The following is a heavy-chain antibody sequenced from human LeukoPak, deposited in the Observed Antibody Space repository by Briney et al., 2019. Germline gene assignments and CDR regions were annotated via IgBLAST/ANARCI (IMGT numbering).Heavy chain of an antibody. D-gene: IGHD3-10*01. V-gene: IGHV5-51*01. J-gene: IGHJ4*02. Sequence: LGESLKISCKGSGYSFTSYWIGWVRQMPGKGLEWMGIIYPGDSDTRYSPSFQGQVTISADKSISTAYLQWSSLKASDTAMYYCARTRLTTYYYGSGSHDFDYWGQGTLVTVSS. CDR1: GYSFTSYW. CDR3: ARTRLTTYYYGSGSHDFDY. CDR2: IYPGDSDT.